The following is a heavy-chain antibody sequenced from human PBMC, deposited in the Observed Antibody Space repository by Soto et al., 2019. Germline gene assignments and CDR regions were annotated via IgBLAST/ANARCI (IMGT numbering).Heavy chain of an antibody. CDR1: GDGVSDNSAA. V-gene: IGHV6-1*01. CDR2: TYYRSKWYN. J-gene: IGHJ4*02. CDR3: ARELPYYVSTDSYLDY. Sequence: QTGSVTCAISGDGVSDNSAACNWIRHSPSRGLEWLGRTYYRSKWYNDYAVSVKSRITVTPDTSKNQFSLHLNSVTPEDTAVYYCARELPYYVSTDSYLDYWGQGALVTVS. D-gene: IGHD3-16*01.